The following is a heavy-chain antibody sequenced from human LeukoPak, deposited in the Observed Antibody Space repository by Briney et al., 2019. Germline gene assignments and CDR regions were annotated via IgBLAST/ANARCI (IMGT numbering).Heavy chain of an antibody. V-gene: IGHV3-49*03. CDR3: TRDYYYDSSGYYYEDYYFHY. J-gene: IGHJ4*02. D-gene: IGHD3-22*01. CDR1: GFTFGDYA. Sequence: PGGSLRLSCTASGFTFGDYAMSWFRQAPGKGLEWVGFIRSKAYGGTTEYAASVKGRFTISRDDSKSIAYLQMNSLKTEDTAVYYCTRDYYYDSSGYYYEDYYFHYWGQGTLVTVSS. CDR2: IRSKAYGGTT.